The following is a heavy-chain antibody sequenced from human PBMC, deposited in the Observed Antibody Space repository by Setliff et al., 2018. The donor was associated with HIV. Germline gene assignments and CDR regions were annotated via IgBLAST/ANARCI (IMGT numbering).Heavy chain of an antibody. D-gene: IGHD3-3*01. J-gene: IGHJ5*01. CDR1: GGSISSGDYY. V-gene: IGHV4-61*02. CDR3: ARGDHGVWGDYSNFFDS. CDR2: IHTSGNT. Sequence: SETLSLTCTVSGGSISSGDYYWTWIRQPAGKGLQWIGRIHTSGNTNYNPSLKSRVTISVDTSKSQFSLKLSSLTAADTAVYYCARGDHGVWGDYSNFFDSWGQGTLVTVSS.